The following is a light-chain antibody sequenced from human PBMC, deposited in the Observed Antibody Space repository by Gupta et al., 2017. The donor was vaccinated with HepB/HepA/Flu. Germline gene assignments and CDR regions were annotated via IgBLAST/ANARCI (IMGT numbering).Light chain of an antibody. V-gene: IGLV1-44*01. J-gene: IGLJ2*01. CDR3: AASDVRYVV. CDR2: SDT. CDR1: TSNIGTNT. Sequence: VLPEPTPTSGTPGQRVAISRTGSTSNIGTNTVTWYQQAPGPAPKLLYYSDTQRPAGVPDRFSGSKSGTSASMAINRLQSEDEADYYCAASDVRYVVFGGGTKLTVL.